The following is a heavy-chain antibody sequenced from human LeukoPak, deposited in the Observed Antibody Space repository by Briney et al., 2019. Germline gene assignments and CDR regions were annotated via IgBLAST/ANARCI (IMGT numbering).Heavy chain of an antibody. CDR1: GYTFTSYY. CDR2: INPSGGST. Sequence: ASVKVSCKASGYTFTSYYMHWVRPAPGQGLEWMGIINPSGGSTSYAQKFQGRVTMTRDTSTSTVYMELSSLRSEDTAVYYCARAPERRYYFDYWGQGTLVTVSS. V-gene: IGHV1-46*01. CDR3: ARAPERRYYFDY. J-gene: IGHJ4*02. D-gene: IGHD4-17*01.